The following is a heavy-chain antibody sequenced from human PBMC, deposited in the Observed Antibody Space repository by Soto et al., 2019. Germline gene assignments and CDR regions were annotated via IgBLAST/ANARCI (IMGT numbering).Heavy chain of an antibody. CDR1: GFPFMIYI. CDR3: ASSYCGGDCYYYYYGMDV. D-gene: IGHD2-21*02. CDR2: ISSSSSYI. Sequence: AGSLRLPCAAAGFPFMIYIINCVRQSPGKGLEWVSSISSSSSYIYYADSVKGRFTISRDNAKNSLYLQMNSLRAEDTAVYYCASSYCGGDCYYYYYGMDVWGQGTTVTVSS. V-gene: IGHV3-21*01. J-gene: IGHJ6*02.